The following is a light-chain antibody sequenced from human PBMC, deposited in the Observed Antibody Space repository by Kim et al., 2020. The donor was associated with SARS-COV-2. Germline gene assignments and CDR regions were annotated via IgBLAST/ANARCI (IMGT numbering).Light chain of an antibody. Sequence: SSELTQDPAVSVALGQTVRITCQGDSLRRYYASWYQQKPGQAPVLVIYGKNNRPSGIPDRFSGSSSGNTASLTITGAQAEGEADYYCNSRDSSGNHYVFG. J-gene: IGLJ1*01. V-gene: IGLV3-19*01. CDR2: GKN. CDR1: SLRRYY. CDR3: NSRDSSGNHYV.